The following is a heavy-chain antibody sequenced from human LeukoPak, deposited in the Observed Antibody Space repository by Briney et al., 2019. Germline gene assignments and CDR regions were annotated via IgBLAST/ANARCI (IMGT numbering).Heavy chain of an antibody. J-gene: IGHJ5*02. CDR2: INSDGSST. CDR3: ARDNSGYDYWFDP. D-gene: IGHD5-12*01. V-gene: IGHV3-74*01. CDR1: GFTFSSYW. Sequence: GGSLRLSCAASGFTFSSYWMHWVRQAPGKGLVWVSRINSDGSSTSYADSVRGRFTISRDNAKNTLYLQMNSLRAEDTAVYYCARDNSGYDYWFDPWGQGTLVTVSS.